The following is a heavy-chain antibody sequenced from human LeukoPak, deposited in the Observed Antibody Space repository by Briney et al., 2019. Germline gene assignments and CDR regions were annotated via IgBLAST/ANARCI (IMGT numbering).Heavy chain of an antibody. CDR1: GGSFSSYY. J-gene: IGHJ5*02. CDR3: ARGPARDVVVPAAMGAYWFDP. V-gene: IGHV4-34*01. CDR2: INHSGST. D-gene: IGHD2-2*01. Sequence: SETLSLTCAVYGGSFSSYYWSWIRQPPGKGLEWIGEINHSGSTNYNPSLKSRVTISVDTSKNQFSLKLSSVTAADTAVYYCARGPARDVVVPAAMGAYWFDPWGQGTLVTVSS.